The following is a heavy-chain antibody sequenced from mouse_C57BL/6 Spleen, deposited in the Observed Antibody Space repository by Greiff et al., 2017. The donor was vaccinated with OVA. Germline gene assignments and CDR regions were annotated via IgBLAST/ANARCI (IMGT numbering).Heavy chain of an antibody. D-gene: IGHD1-2*01. CDR3: ARKWDYGCWYFDV. J-gene: IGHJ1*03. V-gene: IGHV3-6*01. CDR1: GYSITSGYY. CDR2: IRYDGSN. Sequence: EVKLLESGPGLVKPSQSLSLTCSVTGYSITSGYYWNWIRQFPGNKLEWMGYIRYDGSNNYNPNLKNRITITRDTSSNQSFLKLNTVTTEDSAAYYCARKWDYGCWYFDVWGTGTTVTVSA.